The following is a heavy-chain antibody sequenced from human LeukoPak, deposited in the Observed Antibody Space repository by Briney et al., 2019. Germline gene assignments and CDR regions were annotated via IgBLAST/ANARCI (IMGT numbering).Heavy chain of an antibody. D-gene: IGHD4-17*01. CDR2: IKQDGSEK. CDR1: GFTFSSYW. V-gene: IGHV3-7*01. CDR3: ARSDYGDYFDY. J-gene: IGHJ4*02. Sequence: GGSLRLSCAASGFTFSSYWMSWVRQAPGKGLEWVANIKQDGSEKYYVDSVKGRFTISRDNAKNSLYLKMNSLRAEDTAVYYCARSDYGDYFDYWGQGTLVTVSS.